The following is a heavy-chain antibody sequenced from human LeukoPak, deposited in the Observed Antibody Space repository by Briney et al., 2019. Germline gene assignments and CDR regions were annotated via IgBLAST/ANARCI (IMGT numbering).Heavy chain of an antibody. D-gene: IGHD3-10*01. Sequence: GGSLRLSCAVSGLTVSSSNMNWVRQAPGKGLEWVSSINAGGRTYYADSVKGRFVISRDISKNSVYLQMKSQRAEDTAIYYCAREGSAAPYYYYMDVWGKGTTVTVSS. CDR3: AREGSAAPYYYYMDV. V-gene: IGHV3-53*01. CDR2: INAGGRT. J-gene: IGHJ6*03. CDR1: GLTVSSSN.